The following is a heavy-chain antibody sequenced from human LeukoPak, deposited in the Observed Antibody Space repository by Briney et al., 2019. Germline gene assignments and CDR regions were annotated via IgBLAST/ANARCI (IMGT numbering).Heavy chain of an antibody. V-gene: IGHV1-24*01. CDR1: EYALTELS. Sequence: ASVTVSCKVSEYALTELSIHWVRQTPGKGLECMGGFDPEAGETIYAQKFQGRVTMTEDTSTDTAYMELSSLTSDDTAVYYCAAISTPTTRRAYHFDPWGQGTLVTVSS. CDR3: AAISTPTTRRAYHFDP. CDR2: FDPEAGET. J-gene: IGHJ5*02. D-gene: IGHD2/OR15-2a*01.